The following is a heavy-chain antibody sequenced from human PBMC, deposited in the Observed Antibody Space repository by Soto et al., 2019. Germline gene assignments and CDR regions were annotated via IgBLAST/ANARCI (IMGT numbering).Heavy chain of an antibody. CDR2: ISYDGSNK. CDR3: AKSSFPYYYGMDV. V-gene: IGHV3-30*18. D-gene: IGHD6-19*01. CDR1: VFTFISYG. Sequence: GWSLRLSCASSVFTFISYGMHWVRQAPGKGLEWVAVISYDGSNKYYADSVKGRFTISRDNSKNTLYLQMNSLRAEDTAVYYCAKSSFPYYYGMDVWGQGTTVTVSS. J-gene: IGHJ6*02.